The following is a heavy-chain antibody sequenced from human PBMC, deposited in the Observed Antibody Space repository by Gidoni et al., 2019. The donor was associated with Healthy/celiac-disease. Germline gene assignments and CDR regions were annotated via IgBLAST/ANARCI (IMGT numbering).Heavy chain of an antibody. CDR3: ARDLMTMIVLDAFDI. Sequence: QVQLPQLGAGLLKPSETLSPPCAVYGGSFSGYYWSWIRQPPGKGLEWIGEINHSGSTNDNPSLKSRVTISVDTSKNQFSLKLSSVTAADTAVYYCARDLMTMIVLDAFDIWGQGTMVTVSS. CDR1: GGSFSGYY. CDR2: INHSGST. J-gene: IGHJ3*02. V-gene: IGHV4-34*01. D-gene: IGHD3-22*01.